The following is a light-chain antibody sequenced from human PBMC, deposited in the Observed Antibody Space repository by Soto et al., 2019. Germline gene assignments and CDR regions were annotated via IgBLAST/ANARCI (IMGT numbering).Light chain of an antibody. CDR1: SSDVGSYNL. CDR3: CSYAGGSPYV. V-gene: IGLV2-23*01. Sequence: QSALTQPASVSGSPGQSITISCTGTSSDVGSYNLFSWYQQHPGKAPKLIIYEGSKRPSGVSNRFSGSKSGNTASLTISGLQAEDESDYSCCSYAGGSPYVFGTGTKLTVL. J-gene: IGLJ1*01. CDR2: EGS.